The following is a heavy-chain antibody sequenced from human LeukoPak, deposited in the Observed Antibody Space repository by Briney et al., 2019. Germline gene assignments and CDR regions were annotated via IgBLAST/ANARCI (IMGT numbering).Heavy chain of an antibody. J-gene: IGHJ4*02. CDR3: AKTDCTSSSCYTIES. Sequence: GGSLRLSCAASGFTFSNYAMSWVRQASGRGLEWVSVISDSGVDTSYAESGKGRFTISRDNSKNTLYLQMNSLRAEDTAVYYCAKTDCTSSSCYTIESWGQGTLVTVSS. CDR2: ISDSGVDT. CDR1: GFTFSNYA. D-gene: IGHD2-2*02. V-gene: IGHV3-23*01.